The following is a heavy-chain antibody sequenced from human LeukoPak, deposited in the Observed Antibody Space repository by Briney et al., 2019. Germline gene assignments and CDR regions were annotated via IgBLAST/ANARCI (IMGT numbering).Heavy chain of an antibody. V-gene: IGHV3-11*01. CDR1: GFTFSAHY. CDR3: ARDPDYGDPE. D-gene: IGHD4-17*01. J-gene: IGHJ4*02. Sequence: PGGSLRLSCTASGFTFSAHYMSWFRLSPGKGLESLSYITSSGSITDYADSVKGRFTISRDNAKNTMFLQMNSLRPEDTAVYYCARDPDYGDPEWGQGTLVTVSS. CDR2: ITSSGSIT.